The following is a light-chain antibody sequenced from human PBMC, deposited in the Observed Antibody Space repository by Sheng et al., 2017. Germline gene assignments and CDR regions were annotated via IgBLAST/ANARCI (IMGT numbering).Light chain of an antibody. J-gene: IGKJ4*01. V-gene: IGKV1-27*01. Sequence: DIQMTQSPSFLSASVGDRVTITCRASQAIKNYVMWYQQKPGQVPKVVLYAASTLHSGVPSRFSGSGSGTDFTLTISSLQPEDVATYYCQRYNSAIRTFGGGTKVEIK. CDR2: AAS. CDR1: QAIKNY. CDR3: QRYNSAIRT.